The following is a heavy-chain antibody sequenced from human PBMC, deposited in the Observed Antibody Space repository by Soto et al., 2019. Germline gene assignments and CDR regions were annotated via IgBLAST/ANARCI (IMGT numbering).Heavy chain of an antibody. CDR3: AKDLPLDCSGGSCYPFDY. D-gene: IGHD2-15*01. J-gene: IGHJ4*02. CDR1: GFTFSSYA. Sequence: GGSLRLSCAASGFTFSSYAMSWVRQAPGKGLEWVSAISGSGGSTYYADSVKGRFTISRDNSKNTLCLQMNSLRAEDTAVYYCAKDLPLDCSGGSCYPFDYWGQGTLVTVSS. CDR2: ISGSGGST. V-gene: IGHV3-23*01.